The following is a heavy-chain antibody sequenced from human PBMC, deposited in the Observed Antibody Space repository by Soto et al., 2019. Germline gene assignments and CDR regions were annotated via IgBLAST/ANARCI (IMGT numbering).Heavy chain of an antibody. CDR3: ASGYSSGWYPLTSYYYGMDV. CDR2: IIPYNGTT. Sequence: ASVKVSCKASGGTFSSYAISWVRQAPGQGLERMGWIIPYNGTTNYAQKLQGRVTMTTDTSTSTAYMELRSLRSDDTAVYYCASGYSSGWYPLTSYYYGMDVWGQGTTVTVSS. J-gene: IGHJ6*02. V-gene: IGHV1-18*01. CDR1: GGTFSSYA. D-gene: IGHD6-19*01.